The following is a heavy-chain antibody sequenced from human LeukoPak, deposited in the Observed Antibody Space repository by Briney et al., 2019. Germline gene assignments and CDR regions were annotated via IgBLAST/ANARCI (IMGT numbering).Heavy chain of an antibody. CDR3: ARDKHNRLDY. J-gene: IGHJ4*02. CDR2: IYYSGST. D-gene: IGHD1-14*01. CDR1: GGSISSYY. V-gene: IGHV4-59*01. Sequence: SETLSLTCTVSGGSISSYYWSWFRQPPGKGLEWIGYIYYSGSTNYNPSLKSRVTISVDTSKNQFSLKLSSVTAADTAVYYCARDKHNRLDYWGQGTLVTVSS.